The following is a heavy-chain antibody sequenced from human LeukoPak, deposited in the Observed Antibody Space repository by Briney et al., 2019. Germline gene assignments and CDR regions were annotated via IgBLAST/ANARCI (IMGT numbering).Heavy chain of an antibody. CDR1: GFSFNNYR. CDR2: IKQDGSEK. V-gene: IGHV3-7*03. CDR3: VRGPHIAATSY. D-gene: IGHD6-25*01. J-gene: IGHJ4*02. Sequence: PGGSLRLSCVASGFSFNNYRMTWVRQAPGKGLEWVANIKQDGSEKQYVDSVKGRFAISRDNAKKSLYLQINTLRAEDTAVYYCVRGPHIAATSYWGQGTLVTLSS.